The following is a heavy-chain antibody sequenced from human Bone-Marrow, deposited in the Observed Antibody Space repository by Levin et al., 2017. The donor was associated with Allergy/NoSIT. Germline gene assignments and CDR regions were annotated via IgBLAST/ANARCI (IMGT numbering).Heavy chain of an antibody. CDR3: ATSAVPRGYTFGPFDY. D-gene: IGHD5-18*01. J-gene: IGHJ4*02. Sequence: GESLKISCKVPGNTLTELSMHWVRQAPGKGLEWLGGFDLEDGQTMYAQKLRGRLTMTEDTSTDTTYMELSSLTSGDTAVYYCATSAVPRGYTFGPFDYWVQGALVTVSS. CDR1: GNTLTELS. V-gene: IGHV1-24*01. CDR2: FDLEDGQT.